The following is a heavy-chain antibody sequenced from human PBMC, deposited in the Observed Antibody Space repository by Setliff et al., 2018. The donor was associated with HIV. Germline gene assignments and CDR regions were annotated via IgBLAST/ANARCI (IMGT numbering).Heavy chain of an antibody. CDR3: ARGYYGSDLQNAMDV. CDR1: GFSFSDSH. CDR2: ISTRSTST. D-gene: IGHD3-10*01. Sequence: GESLKISCAASGFSFSDSHMSWIRQAPGKGLECISYISTRSTSTNHADSVKGRFTISRDNAKNSLYLQMNSLRAEDTAVYYCARGYYGSDLQNAMDVWGQGTTVTVSS. V-gene: IGHV3-11*06. J-gene: IGHJ6*02.